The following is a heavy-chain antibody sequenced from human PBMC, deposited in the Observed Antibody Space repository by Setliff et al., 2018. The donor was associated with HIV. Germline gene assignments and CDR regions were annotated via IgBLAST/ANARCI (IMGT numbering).Heavy chain of an antibody. CDR1: GFTFSNYYA. V-gene: IGHV3-23*01. CDR2: VSGSGGAT. CDR3: AKGTGHRERVPSWFDY. Sequence: GGSLRLSCAASGFTFSNYYAMTWVRQAPGRGLEWVSEVSGSGGATYYAESVKGRFTVSRDNSKNTLYLQMNSLRADDTAVYYCAKGTGHRERVPSWFDYWGQGRLVTVSS. D-gene: IGHD3-10*01. J-gene: IGHJ4*02.